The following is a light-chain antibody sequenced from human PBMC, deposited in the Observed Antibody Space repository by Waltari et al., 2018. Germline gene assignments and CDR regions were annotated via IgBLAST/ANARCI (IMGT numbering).Light chain of an antibody. V-gene: IGKV1-39*01. CDR1: HSIANY. CDR3: QQSYTTPRT. Sequence: DIQMSQSPSSLSASVGDRVTITCRASHSIANYLNWYQQKPGKAPNLLIYAASSVQSGVPSRFSGSGSGTDFTLTISSLQPEDFATYYCQQSYTTPRTFGQWTKVEIK. CDR2: AAS. J-gene: IGKJ1*01.